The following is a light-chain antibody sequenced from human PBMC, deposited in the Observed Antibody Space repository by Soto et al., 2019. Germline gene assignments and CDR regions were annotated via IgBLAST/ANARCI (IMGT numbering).Light chain of an antibody. CDR1: QSLLHSNGYNY. V-gene: IGKV2-28*01. Sequence: DIVMTQSPLSLPVTPGEPASISCRSSQSLLHSNGYNYLDWYLQKPGQSPQLLIYLGSNRASGVPDRCSGSGSGTDFTLKISRVEAEDVGVYYCMQARQTPITFGQGTRWRLN. CDR2: LGS. J-gene: IGKJ5*01. CDR3: MQARQTPIT.